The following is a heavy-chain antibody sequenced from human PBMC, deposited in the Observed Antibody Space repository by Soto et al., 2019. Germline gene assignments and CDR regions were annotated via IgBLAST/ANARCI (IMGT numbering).Heavy chain of an antibody. Sequence: GESLKISCKGSGYSFTSYWIGWGRQMPGKGLEWMGIIYPGDSDTRYSPSFQGQVTISADKSISTAYLQWSNLKAADTAMYSCARHKLEVGLSVEGIAAAGIWVNYYYGMDVWGQGTTVTVSS. CDR2: IYPGDSDT. CDR3: ARHKLEVGLSVEGIAAAGIWVNYYYGMDV. V-gene: IGHV5-51*01. J-gene: IGHJ6*02. D-gene: IGHD6-13*01. CDR1: GYSFTSYW.